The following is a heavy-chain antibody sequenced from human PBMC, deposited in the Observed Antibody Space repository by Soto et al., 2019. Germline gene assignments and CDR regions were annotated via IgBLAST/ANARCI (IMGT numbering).Heavy chain of an antibody. D-gene: IGHD5-12*01. CDR2: IIPIFGTA. Sequence: QVQLVQSGAEVKKPGSSVKVSCKASGGTFSSYAISWVRQAPGQGLEWMGGIIPIFGTANYAQKFQGRVTITADEATSTAYMELSSLRSEDTAVYYCARGGVGGYNSPPALSDWGQGTLVTVSS. J-gene: IGHJ4*02. V-gene: IGHV1-69*12. CDR1: GGTFSSYA. CDR3: ARGGVGGYNSPPALSD.